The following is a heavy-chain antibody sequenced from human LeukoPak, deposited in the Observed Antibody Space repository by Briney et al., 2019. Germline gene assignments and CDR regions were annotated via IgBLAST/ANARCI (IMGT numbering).Heavy chain of an antibody. D-gene: IGHD5-24*01. Sequence: GASVKVSCKASGYTFTGYYMHWVRQAPGQGLEWMGWINPNSGGTNYAQKFQGWVTMTRDTSISTAYMELSRLRSDDTAVYYCARGMATISPHFDYWGQGTLVTVSS. V-gene: IGHV1-2*04. CDR1: GYTFTGYY. J-gene: IGHJ4*02. CDR2: INPNSGGT. CDR3: ARGMATISPHFDY.